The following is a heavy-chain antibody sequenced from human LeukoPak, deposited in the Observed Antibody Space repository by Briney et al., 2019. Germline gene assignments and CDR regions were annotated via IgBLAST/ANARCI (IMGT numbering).Heavy chain of an antibody. J-gene: IGHJ4*02. CDR3: ARDPANYCGSGSYFRY. CDR2: IIPIFGTA. V-gene: IGHV1-69*05. D-gene: IGHD3-10*01. Sequence: SVKVSCKASGGTFSSYAISWVRQAPGQGLEWMGGIIPIFGTANYAQKFQGRVTIITDESTSTAYMELSSLRSEDTAVYYCARDPANYCGSGSYFRYWGQGTLVTVSS. CDR1: GGTFSSYA.